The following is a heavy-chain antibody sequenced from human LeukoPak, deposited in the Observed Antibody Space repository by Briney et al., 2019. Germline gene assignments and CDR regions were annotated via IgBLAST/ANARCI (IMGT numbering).Heavy chain of an antibody. D-gene: IGHD3-3*01. V-gene: IGHV1-2*02. CDR2: INPNSGGT. Sequence: ASVKVSCKASGYTFTGYYMHWVRQAPGQGLEWMGWINPNSGGTNYAQKFQGRVTMTRDTSISTAYMVLSRLRSDDTAVYYCARGLGRFLEWFPYYFDYWGQGTLVTVSS. CDR3: ARGLGRFLEWFPYYFDY. CDR1: GYTFTGYY. J-gene: IGHJ4*02.